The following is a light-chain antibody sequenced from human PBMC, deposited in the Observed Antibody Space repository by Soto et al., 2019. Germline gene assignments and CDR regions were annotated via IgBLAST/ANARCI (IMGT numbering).Light chain of an antibody. Sequence: DTHMTPSPSTLPASVGDTVPITCRASESIDNWLAWYQQKPGKAPKLLIFAASTLVRGVPSRFSGRGSGTEFTLTISSLQADDYATFYCQQYHTDWTSGQGTKV. CDR1: ESIDNW. CDR3: QQYHTDWT. J-gene: IGKJ1*01. CDR2: AAS. V-gene: IGKV1-5*01.